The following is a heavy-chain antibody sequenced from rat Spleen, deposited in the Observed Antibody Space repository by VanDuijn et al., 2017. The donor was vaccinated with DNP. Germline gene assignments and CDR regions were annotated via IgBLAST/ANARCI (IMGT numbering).Heavy chain of an antibody. CDR3: ASQYYGYDYHYFDY. V-gene: IGHV5-17*01. D-gene: IGHD1-7*01. J-gene: IGHJ2*01. CDR1: GFTFSDYA. Sequence: EVQLVESGGGLVQPGNSLKLSCAASGFTFSDYAMAWVRQSPKKGLEWVATIIYDGSSTYYRDSVRGRFTISRDYARSTLYLQMDSLRSEDTATYYCASQYYGYDYHYFDYWGQGVMVTVSS. CDR2: IIYDGSST.